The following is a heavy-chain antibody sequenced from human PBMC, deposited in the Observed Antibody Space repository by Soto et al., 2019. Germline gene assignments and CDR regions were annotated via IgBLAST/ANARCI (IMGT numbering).Heavy chain of an antibody. Sequence: SETLSLTCTVSGGSVSSGGYYWTWIRQHPGTVLEWIGYIYYSGTTYFNPSLKSRASISLDTSKNEFSLKLTSVTAADTAVYYCARRALPQCINGVCYKDGFWDYWGQGALVTV. CDR1: GGSVSSGGYY. CDR3: ARRALPQCINGVCYKDGFWDY. CDR2: IYYSGTT. J-gene: IGHJ4*02. V-gene: IGHV4-31*03. D-gene: IGHD2-8*01.